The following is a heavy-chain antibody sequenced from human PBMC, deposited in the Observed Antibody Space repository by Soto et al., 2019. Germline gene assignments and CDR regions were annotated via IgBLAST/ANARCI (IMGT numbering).Heavy chain of an antibody. CDR1: GGSISSGDYY. CDR2: IYYSGST. D-gene: IGHD3-9*01. J-gene: IGHJ6*02. Sequence: SETLSLTCTVSGGSISSGDYYWSWIRQPPGKGLEWIGYIYYSGSTYYNPSLKSRVTISVDTSKNQFSPKLSSVTAADTAVYYCAREGYDILTGYPDYYYYGMDVWGQGTTVTVS. CDR3: AREGYDILTGYPDYYYYGMDV. V-gene: IGHV4-30-4*01.